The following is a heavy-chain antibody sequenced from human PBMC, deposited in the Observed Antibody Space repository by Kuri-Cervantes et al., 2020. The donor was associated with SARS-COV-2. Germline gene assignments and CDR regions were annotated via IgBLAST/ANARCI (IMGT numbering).Heavy chain of an antibody. CDR3: ARDRVGVHDY. CDR2: VNQDGTQK. Sequence: GESLKISCAASGFTFNSYWMSWVRQAPGKGLEWVANVNQDGTQKYYVDSVKGRFTISRDNAKNSVYLQMNSLRAEDTAVYYCARDRVGVHDYWGQGTLVTVSS. D-gene: IGHD2-21*01. J-gene: IGHJ4*02. V-gene: IGHV3-7*01. CDR1: GFTFNSYW.